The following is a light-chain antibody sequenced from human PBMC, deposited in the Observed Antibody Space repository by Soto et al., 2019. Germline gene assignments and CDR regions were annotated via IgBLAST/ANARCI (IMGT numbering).Light chain of an antibody. CDR3: IAYSNRITVV. CDR2: EVS. Sequence: QSALTQPASVSGSPGQSITISCTGTSGDVGAYNYVSWYQQHPGKAPKLMIFEVSNRPSGVSNRFSGSKSGNTASLTISGLQADDEGDYYCIAYSNRITVVFGGGTKLTVL. CDR1: SGDVGAYNY. V-gene: IGLV2-14*01. J-gene: IGLJ2*01.